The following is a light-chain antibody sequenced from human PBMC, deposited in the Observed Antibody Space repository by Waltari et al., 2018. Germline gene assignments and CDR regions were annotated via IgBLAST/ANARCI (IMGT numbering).Light chain of an antibody. CDR1: QSLLHRNGHNY. Sequence: DIVMTQSPLSLPVTPGEAASISCRSSQSLLHRNGHNYLDWYLQKPGQSPQLLIYLGSSRASGVPDRFSGSGSGTDFTLKISRVEAEDVGVYYCMQSLQTPLTFGGGTKVEIK. CDR2: LGS. V-gene: IGKV2-28*01. J-gene: IGKJ4*01. CDR3: MQSLQTPLT.